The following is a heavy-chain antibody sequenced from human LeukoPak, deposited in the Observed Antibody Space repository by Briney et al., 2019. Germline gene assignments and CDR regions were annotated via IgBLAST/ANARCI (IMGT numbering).Heavy chain of an antibody. CDR1: GFTFSSYG. D-gene: IGHD3-22*01. CDR3: AKATYYYDSSGYDY. Sequence: GGSLRLSCAASGFTFSSYGMHWVRQAPGKGLEWVAVIWHDGSNKYYADSVKGRFTISRDNSKNTLYLQMNSLRAEDTAVYYCAKATYYYDSSGYDYWGQGTLVTVSS. J-gene: IGHJ4*02. V-gene: IGHV3-33*06. CDR2: IWHDGSNK.